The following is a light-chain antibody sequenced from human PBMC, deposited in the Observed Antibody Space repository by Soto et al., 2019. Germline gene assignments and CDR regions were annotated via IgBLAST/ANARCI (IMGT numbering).Light chain of an antibody. V-gene: IGKV1-5*03. CDR2: KAS. Sequence: DIQMTQSPSTLSASVGDRVTITCRASQSISTWLAWYQQKPGKAPKLLIYKASSLESGVPSRFNGSGSGTDFTLTISRLQPDDFATYYCQQYNSYGVTFGQGTKVEIK. CDR3: QQYNSYGVT. CDR1: QSISTW. J-gene: IGKJ1*01.